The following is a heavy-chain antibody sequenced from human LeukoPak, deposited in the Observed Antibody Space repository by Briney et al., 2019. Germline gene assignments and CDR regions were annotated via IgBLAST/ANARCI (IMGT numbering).Heavy chain of an antibody. Sequence: GGSLRLSCAASGFTVSSNYMSWVRQAPGKGLEWVSVVYSGGSTHYADSVKGRFTISRDNSKNTLYLHMNSLRAEDTAVYYCARVYSSGFYQIDYWGQGTLVTVSS. CDR1: GFTVSSNY. D-gene: IGHD6-19*01. V-gene: IGHV3-66*01. J-gene: IGHJ4*02. CDR2: VYSGGST. CDR3: ARVYSSGFYQIDY.